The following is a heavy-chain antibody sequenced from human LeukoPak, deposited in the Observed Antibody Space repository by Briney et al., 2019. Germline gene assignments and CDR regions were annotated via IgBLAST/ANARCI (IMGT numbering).Heavy chain of an antibody. J-gene: IGHJ4*02. CDR3: AKPRNYYDSEYYFDY. D-gene: IGHD3-22*01. Sequence: GRSLRLSWAASGFTFSSYGMHWVRQAPGKGLEWVAVIWYDGSNKYYADSVKGRFTISRDNSKNTLYLQMNSLRAEDTAVYYCAKPRNYYDSEYYFDYWGQGTLVTVSS. V-gene: IGHV3-33*06. CDR1: GFTFSSYG. CDR2: IWYDGSNK.